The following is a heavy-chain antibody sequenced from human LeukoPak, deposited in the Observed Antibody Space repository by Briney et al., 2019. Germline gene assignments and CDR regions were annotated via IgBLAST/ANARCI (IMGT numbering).Heavy chain of an antibody. CDR3: ARGRRITIFGVAHNYFDY. CDR2: INPNSGGT. CDR1: GYTFTGYY. V-gene: IGHV1-2*04. J-gene: IGHJ4*02. Sequence: ASVKVSCKASGYTFTGYYMHWVRQAPGQGLEWMGWINPNSGGTNYAQKFQGWVTMTRDTSISTAYMELSRLRSDDTAVYYCARGRRITIFGVAHNYFDYWGQGTLVTVSS. D-gene: IGHD3-3*01.